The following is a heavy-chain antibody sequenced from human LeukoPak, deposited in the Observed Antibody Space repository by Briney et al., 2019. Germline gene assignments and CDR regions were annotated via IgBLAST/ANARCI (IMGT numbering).Heavy chain of an antibody. CDR1: GFTFSTYD. CDR3: ARDQGYSSGWYSVDYYYMDV. D-gene: IGHD6-19*01. J-gene: IGHJ6*03. Sequence: GGSLRLSCAASGFTFSTYDMHWVRQAPGKGLEWVSYISSSSSTIYYADSVKGRFTISRDNAKNSLYLQMNSLRAEDTAVYYCARDQGYSSGWYSVDYYYMDVWGKGTTVTVSS. CDR2: ISSSSSTI. V-gene: IGHV3-48*04.